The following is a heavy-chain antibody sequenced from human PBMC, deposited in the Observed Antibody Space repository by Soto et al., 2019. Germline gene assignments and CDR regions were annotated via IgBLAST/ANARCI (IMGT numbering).Heavy chain of an antibody. CDR1: GFSLTTGGVG. D-gene: IGHD2-21*01. CDR2: IYWNDDK. J-gene: IGHJ6*02. CDR3: AHSGDGAYYYYAMDV. V-gene: IGHV2-5*01. Sequence: QITLEESGPTLVKPTQTLTLTCTFSGFSLTTGGVGVGWIRQPPGKALEWLALIYWNDDKRYTPSLKSRLTTTTDTSKNQVVLTMTNMDPVDTATYYCAHSGDGAYYYYAMDVWGQGTTVTVSS.